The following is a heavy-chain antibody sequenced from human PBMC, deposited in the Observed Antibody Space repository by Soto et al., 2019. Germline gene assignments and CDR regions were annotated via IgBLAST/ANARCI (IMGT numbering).Heavy chain of an antibody. CDR1: GYTFTSYG. J-gene: IGHJ6*02. V-gene: IGHV1-3*01. CDR2: INAGNGNT. Sequence: GASVKVSCKASGYTFTSYGIHWVRQAPGQRLEWTGWINAGNGNTKYSEKFQGRVTITRDTSASKAYLELSSLRSEDTAVYYCARDPNDSSAYYHHYYYGMDVWGQGTTVTVSS. D-gene: IGHD3-22*01. CDR3: ARDPNDSSAYYHHYYYGMDV.